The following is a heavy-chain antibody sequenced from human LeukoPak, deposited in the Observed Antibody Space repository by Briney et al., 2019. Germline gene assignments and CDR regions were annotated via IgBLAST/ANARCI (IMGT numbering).Heavy chain of an antibody. CDR3: ARDKYLDSTIYYPRFDY. V-gene: IGHV3-7*04. CDR1: GFTFSSYW. D-gene: IGHD3-22*01. Sequence: GGSLRLSCAASGFTFSSYWMSWVRQAPGKGLEWVANIKQDGGEKYYVDSVKGRFTISRDNAKTSLYLQMTSLRAEDTAVYYCARDKYLDSTIYYPRFDYWGQGILVTVSS. J-gene: IGHJ4*02. CDR2: IKQDGGEK.